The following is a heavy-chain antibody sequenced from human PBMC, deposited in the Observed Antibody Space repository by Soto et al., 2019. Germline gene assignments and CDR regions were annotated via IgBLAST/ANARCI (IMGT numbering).Heavy chain of an antibody. D-gene: IGHD3-16*01. CDR2: INTDGSTT. CDR1: GFTFSNYW. V-gene: IGHV3-74*01. J-gene: IGHJ4*02. CDR3: ARDLGGYASH. Sequence: EVQLVESGGGLVQPGGSLRLSCAASGFTFSNYWMHWVRQAPGKGPVWVSRINTDGSTTNYADSVKGRFTLSRDNAKNTLYLQTNSLGADDTDVYYCARDLGGYASHWGQGTLVTVSS.